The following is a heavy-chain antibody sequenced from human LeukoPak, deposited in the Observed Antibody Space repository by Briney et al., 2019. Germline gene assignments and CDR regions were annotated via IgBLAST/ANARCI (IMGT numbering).Heavy chain of an antibody. Sequence: SETLSLTCTGSGGSISIYYWNWIRQPAGKGLEWVGRIFTSGITNYNPSLKSRATMSVDTSKNQFSLNLSSVTAADTAVYYCARESSGTYYNPLGYMDVWGKGTTVTVSS. J-gene: IGHJ6*03. CDR2: IFTSGIT. V-gene: IGHV4-4*07. D-gene: IGHD3-10*01. CDR3: ARESSGTYYNPLGYMDV. CDR1: GGSISIYY.